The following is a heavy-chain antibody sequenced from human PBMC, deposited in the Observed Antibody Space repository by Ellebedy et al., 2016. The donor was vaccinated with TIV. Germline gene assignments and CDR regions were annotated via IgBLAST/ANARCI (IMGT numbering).Heavy chain of an antibody. V-gene: IGHV3-30*04. Sequence: GESLKISXIGSGFTFSNYAVHWVRQAPGKGLEWVAVITFGGSNKFYSDSVKGRFTISRDNSKNTVHLQMDSLTAEDTAVYYCAKARPGPFDFWGQGTLVTVSS. J-gene: IGHJ4*02. CDR2: ITFGGSNK. CDR1: GFTFSNYA. CDR3: AKARPGPFDF.